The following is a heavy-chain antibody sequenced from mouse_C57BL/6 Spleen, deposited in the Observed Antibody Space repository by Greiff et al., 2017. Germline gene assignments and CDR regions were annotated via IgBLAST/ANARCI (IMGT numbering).Heavy chain of an antibody. CDR3: ARYKAYYPFAY. CDR2: IRNKANGYTT. CDR1: GFTFTDYY. D-gene: IGHD1-1*01. V-gene: IGHV7-3*01. Sequence: VQLQESGGGLVQPGGSLSLSCAASGFTFTDYYMSWVRQPPGKALEWLGFIRNKANGYTTEYNASVKGRFTISRDNSPSILYLQMHALRAEDSATYYCARYKAYYPFAYWGQGTLVTVSA. J-gene: IGHJ3*01.